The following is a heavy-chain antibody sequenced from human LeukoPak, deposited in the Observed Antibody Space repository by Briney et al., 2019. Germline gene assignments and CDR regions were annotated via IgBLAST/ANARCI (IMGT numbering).Heavy chain of an antibody. CDR2: MNPNSGNT. Sequence: ASVKVSCKASGYTFTSYDINWVRQATGQGLEWMGWMNPNSGNTGYAQKFQGRVTITRNTSISTAYMELSSLRAEDTAVYYCARDSSGQKGGVYYYYYMDVWGKGTTVTVSS. D-gene: IGHD3-16*01. CDR1: GYTFTSYD. V-gene: IGHV1-8*03. J-gene: IGHJ6*03. CDR3: ARDSSGQKGGVYYYYYMDV.